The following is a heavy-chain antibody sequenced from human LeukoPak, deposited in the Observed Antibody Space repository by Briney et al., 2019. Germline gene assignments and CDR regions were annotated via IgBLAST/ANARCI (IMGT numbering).Heavy chain of an antibody. Sequence: GGSLRLSCAASGFTFSSYSMNWVRQAPGKGLEWVSSIRSSSSYIYYADSVKGRFTISRDNAKNSLYLQMNSLRAEDTAVYYCARWPRDHDFWSGCYPPGERRIDYWGQGTLVTVSS. J-gene: IGHJ4*02. CDR1: GFTFSSYS. V-gene: IGHV3-21*01. CDR2: IRSSSSYI. D-gene: IGHD3-3*01. CDR3: ARWPRDHDFWSGCYPPGERRIDY.